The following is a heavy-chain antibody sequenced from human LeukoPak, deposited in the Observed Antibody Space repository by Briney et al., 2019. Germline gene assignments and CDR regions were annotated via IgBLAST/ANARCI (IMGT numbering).Heavy chain of an antibody. CDR2: ISASGTTI. V-gene: IGHV3-11*01. Sequence: TPGGSLRLSCAASGFILTDYWMHWVRQAPGKGLAWVSHISASGTTIYYADSVKGRFTISRDNAKNSLYLQMNSLRAEDTAVYYCATTPGGLQGWYFDLWGRGTLVTVSS. CDR3: ATTPGGLQGWYFDL. D-gene: IGHD3-16*01. J-gene: IGHJ2*01. CDR1: GFILTDYW.